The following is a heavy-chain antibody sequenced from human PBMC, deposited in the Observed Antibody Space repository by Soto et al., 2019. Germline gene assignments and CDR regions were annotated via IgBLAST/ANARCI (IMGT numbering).Heavy chain of an antibody. V-gene: IGHV3-15*01. CDR3: TTDPITIFGVVIPGDY. J-gene: IGHJ4*02. CDR2: IKSKTDGGTT. CDR1: GFTFSHAW. Sequence: EVQLVESGGGLVKPGGSLRLSFAASGFTFSHAWMSWVRQSPGNGLEWVGRIKSKTDGGTTDYAAPVKGRFTISRDDSKNTLYLQMNSLKTEDTAVYYCTTDPITIFGVVIPGDYWGQGTLVTVSS. D-gene: IGHD3-3*01.